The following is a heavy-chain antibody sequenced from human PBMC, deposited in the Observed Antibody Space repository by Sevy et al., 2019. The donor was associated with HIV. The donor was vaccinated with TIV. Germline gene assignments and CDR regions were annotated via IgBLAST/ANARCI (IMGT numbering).Heavy chain of an antibody. J-gene: IGHJ5*02. CDR2: IYSGGNT. CDR1: GGSIRSYY. D-gene: IGHD6-13*01. CDR3: ARDKGGSTWFLLDP. V-gene: IGHV4-4*07. Sequence: SETLSITCAVSGGSIRSYYWSWIRQPAGKGLEWIGRIYSGGNTNYNPSLKSRVTMSVDTSKNQFSLELRSVTAADTAVYYCARDKGGSTWFLLDPWGQGRLVTVSS.